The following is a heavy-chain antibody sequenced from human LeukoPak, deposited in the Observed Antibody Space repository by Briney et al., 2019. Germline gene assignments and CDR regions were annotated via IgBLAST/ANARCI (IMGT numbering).Heavy chain of an antibody. CDR2: IKEDVSDK. Sequence: GGSLRLSCAASGFTIDDYWMSWVRQVPGKGLEWVANIKEDVSDKYYVDSVKGRFTISRDNAKNSLYLQMSRLRAEDTAVYYCARVGVAGFDYWGQGILVTVSS. CDR3: ARVGVAGFDY. CDR1: GFTIDDYW. D-gene: IGHD3-3*01. V-gene: IGHV3-7*03. J-gene: IGHJ4*02.